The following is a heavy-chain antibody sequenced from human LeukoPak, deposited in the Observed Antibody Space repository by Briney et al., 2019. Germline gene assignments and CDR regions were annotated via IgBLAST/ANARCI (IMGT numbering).Heavy chain of an antibody. CDR3: AREYSNSQFDY. CDR1: GFSFSNYA. J-gene: IGHJ4*02. D-gene: IGHD6-13*01. V-gene: IGHV3-30-3*01. Sequence: PGGSLRLSCAASGFSFSNYAMHWVRQAPGKGLEWVAVISFDGTNKYYADSVKGRLTISRDNSENTLHLQMNSLRSEDTAMYYCAREYSNSQFDYWGQGTLVTVSS. CDR2: ISFDGTNK.